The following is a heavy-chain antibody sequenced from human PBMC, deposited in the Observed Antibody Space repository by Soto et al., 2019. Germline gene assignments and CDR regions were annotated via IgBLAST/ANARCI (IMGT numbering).Heavy chain of an antibody. CDR2: ISTSGGTT. D-gene: IGHD6-25*01. CDR3: AAARAITTIRYAFDI. V-gene: IGHV3-23*01. CDR1: GFTFSSYA. J-gene: IGHJ3*02. Sequence: GGSLRLSCAASGFTFSSYAMSWVRQAPGKGLEWVSAISTSGGTTLYADSVKGRFNISRDNSKNTLYLQVNSLRAEDTAVFYCAAARAITTIRYAFDIWGQGTMVTVSS.